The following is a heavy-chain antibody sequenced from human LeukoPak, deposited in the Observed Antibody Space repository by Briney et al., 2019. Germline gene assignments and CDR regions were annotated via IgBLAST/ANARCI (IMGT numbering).Heavy chain of an antibody. V-gene: IGHV4-38-2*02. CDR2: IYHSGST. J-gene: IGHJ4*02. CDR1: GYSISSGYY. Sequence: SETLSLTCAVSGYSISSGYYWGWIRQPPGKGLEWIGSIYHSGSTYYNPSLKSRVTISVDTSKNQFSLKLSSVTAADTAVYYCAREEEGEGGGYYGSGSYLFDYWGQGTLVTVSS. CDR3: AREEEGEGGGYYGSGSYLFDY. D-gene: IGHD3-10*01.